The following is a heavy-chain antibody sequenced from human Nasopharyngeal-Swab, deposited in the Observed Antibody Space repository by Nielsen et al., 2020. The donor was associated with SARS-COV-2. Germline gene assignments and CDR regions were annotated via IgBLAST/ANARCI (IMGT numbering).Heavy chain of an antibody. V-gene: IGHV3-64*01. D-gene: IGHD6-19*01. CDR1: GFTFSSYA. CDR2: ISSNGGST. Sequence: GESLKISCAASGFTFSSYAMHWVRQAPGKGLEYVSAISSNGGSTYYANSVKDRFTISRDNSKNTLYLQMGSLRAEDMAVYYCARGRSSGWYKAFDIWGQGTMVTVSS. CDR3: ARGRSSGWYKAFDI. J-gene: IGHJ3*02.